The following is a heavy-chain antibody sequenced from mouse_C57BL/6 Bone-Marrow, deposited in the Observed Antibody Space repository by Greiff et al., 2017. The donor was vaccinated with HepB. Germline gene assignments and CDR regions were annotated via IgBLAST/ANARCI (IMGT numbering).Heavy chain of an antibody. D-gene: IGHD1-1*01. V-gene: IGHV1-55*01. J-gene: IGHJ4*01. Sequence: QVQLQQPGAELVKPGASVKMSCKASGYTFTSYWITWVKQRPGQGLEWIGDIYPGSGSTNYNEKFKSKATLTVDTSSSTAYMQLSILTSEDSAVYYCAESPYYYGSSYDAMDYWGQGTSVTVSS. CDR2: IYPGSGST. CDR3: AESPYYYGSSYDAMDY. CDR1: GYTFTSYW.